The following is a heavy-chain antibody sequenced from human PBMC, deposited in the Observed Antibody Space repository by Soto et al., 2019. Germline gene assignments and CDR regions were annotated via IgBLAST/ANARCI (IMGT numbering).Heavy chain of an antibody. CDR1: GGSLSSYY. D-gene: IGHD6-6*01. CDR3: ARSHIVPRLFMYPYDY. CDR2: IYYSDST. V-gene: IGHV4-59*08. J-gene: IGHJ4*02. Sequence: PSETLSLTCTVSGGSLSSYYWSWIRQSPGKGLENLGYIYYSDSTNYNPSFKSRITISVYTSRNQFFLTLSSMTAADTAVYYCARSHIVPRLFMYPYDYWGQGTPVTVSS.